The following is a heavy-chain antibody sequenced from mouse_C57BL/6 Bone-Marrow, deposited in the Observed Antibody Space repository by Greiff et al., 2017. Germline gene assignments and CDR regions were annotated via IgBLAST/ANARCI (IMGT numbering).Heavy chain of an antibody. V-gene: IGHV1-61*01. J-gene: IGHJ4*01. CDR3: ARRYLSMSWGAMEY. CDR1: GYTFTSYW. Sequence: QVQLQQPGAELVRPGSSVKLSCKASGYTFTSYWMDWVKQRPGQGLEWIGNIYPSDSETHYNQKFKDKATLTVDKSSSTAYMQLSSLTSEDSAVYYCARRYLSMSWGAMEYWGQGTSVTVSS. CDR2: IYPSDSET. D-gene: IGHD2-3*01.